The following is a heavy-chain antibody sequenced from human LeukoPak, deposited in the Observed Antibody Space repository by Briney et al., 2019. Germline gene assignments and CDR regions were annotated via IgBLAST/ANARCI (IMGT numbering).Heavy chain of an antibody. D-gene: IGHD3-3*01. V-gene: IGHV3-23*01. CDR3: AKLEVSYYGFWSGYFY. J-gene: IGHJ4*02. Sequence: GGSLRLSCAASGFTFSSYAMSWVRQAPGKGLEWVSAISGSGGSTYYADSVKGRFTISRDNSKNTLYLQMNSLRAEDTAVYYCAKLEVSYYGFWSGYFYWGQGTLVTVSS. CDR2: ISGSGGST. CDR1: GFTFSSYA.